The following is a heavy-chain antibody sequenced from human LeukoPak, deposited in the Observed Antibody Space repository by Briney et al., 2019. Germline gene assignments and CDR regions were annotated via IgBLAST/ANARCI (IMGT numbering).Heavy chain of an antibody. CDR1: GDSISNSDYY. CDR3: ARRRKDLNWFDP. CDR2: INYSGRT. Sequence: SETLSLTCTVSGDSISNSDYYWGWIRQPPGKGLEWIALINYSGRTFYNPSLRSRVTISVDMSKNQFSLNLNSVTAADTAVYYCARRRKDLNWFDPWGQGTLVTVSS. J-gene: IGHJ5*02. V-gene: IGHV4-39*01.